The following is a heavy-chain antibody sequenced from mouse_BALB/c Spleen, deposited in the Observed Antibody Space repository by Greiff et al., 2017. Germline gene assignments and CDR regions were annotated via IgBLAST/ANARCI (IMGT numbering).Heavy chain of an antibody. V-gene: IGHV3-2*02. Sequence: EVKLVESGPGLVKPSQSLSLTCTVTGYSITSDYAWNWIRQFPGNKLEWMGYISYSGSTSYNPSLKSRISITRDTSKNQFFLQLNSVTTEDTATYYCARHGNYFFYAMDYWGQGTSVTVSS. CDR2: ISYSGST. J-gene: IGHJ4*01. CDR3: ARHGNYFFYAMDY. CDR1: GYSITSDYA. D-gene: IGHD2-1*01.